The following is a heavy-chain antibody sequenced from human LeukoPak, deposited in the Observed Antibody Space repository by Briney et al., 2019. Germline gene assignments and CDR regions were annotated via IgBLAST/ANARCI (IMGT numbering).Heavy chain of an antibody. CDR1: GGSISSGSYY. CDR2: IYTSGST. D-gene: IGHD3-16*01. V-gene: IGHV4-61*02. Sequence: PSETLSLTCTVSGGSISSGSYYWSWIRQPAGTGLEWIGRIYTSGSTNYNPSLKSRVTISVDTSKNQFSLKLSSVTAADTAVYYCARNLHRGPFDGPFDYWGQGTLVTVSS. J-gene: IGHJ4*02. CDR3: ARNLHRGPFDGPFDY.